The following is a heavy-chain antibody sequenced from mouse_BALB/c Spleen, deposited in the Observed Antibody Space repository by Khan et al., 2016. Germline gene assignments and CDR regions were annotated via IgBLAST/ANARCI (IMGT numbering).Heavy chain of an antibody. Sequence: QVQLQQSGAELTKPGASVKMSCKASGYTFTDYWMHWVKQRPGQGLEWIGYINPSTGYTKYNQMFKDKATLTADKSSSTAYMPLSSLTSEYSAVYYCARWSYYYGSSYGWFAYWGQGTLVTVSA. J-gene: IGHJ3*01. CDR1: GYTFTDYW. CDR2: INPSTGYT. D-gene: IGHD1-1*01. V-gene: IGHV1-7*01. CDR3: ARWSYYYGSSYGWFAY.